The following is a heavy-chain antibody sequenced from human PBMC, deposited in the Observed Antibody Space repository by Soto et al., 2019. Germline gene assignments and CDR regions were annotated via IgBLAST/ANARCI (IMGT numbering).Heavy chain of an antibody. Sequence: EVQLVESGGGLVQPGGSLRLSYAASGFTFSSYAMHWVRQAPGKGLEYVSAISSNGGSTYYANSVKGRFTISRDNSKNTLYLQMGSLRAEDMAVYYCARGSGSWYGYYYYMDVWGKGTTVTVSS. CDR1: GFTFSSYA. D-gene: IGHD6-13*01. J-gene: IGHJ6*03. V-gene: IGHV3-64*01. CDR2: ISSNGGST. CDR3: ARGSGSWYGYYYYMDV.